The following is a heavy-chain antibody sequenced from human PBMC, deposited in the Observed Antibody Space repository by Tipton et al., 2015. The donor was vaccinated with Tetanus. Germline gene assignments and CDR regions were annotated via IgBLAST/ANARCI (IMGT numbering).Heavy chain of an antibody. CDR2: VYHSGLT. CDR3: ARANNDTPKKGPFDV. Sequence: TLSLTCTVSGDSVSGYYWSWIRQPPGKELEWVGYVYHSGLTNYNPSLKDRLTISRGTSRNQFSLTLTSVTAADTAVYFCARANNDTPKKGPFDVWGRGILVTVSS. CDR1: GDSVSGYY. D-gene: IGHD1-1*01. V-gene: IGHV4-59*02. J-gene: IGHJ4*01.